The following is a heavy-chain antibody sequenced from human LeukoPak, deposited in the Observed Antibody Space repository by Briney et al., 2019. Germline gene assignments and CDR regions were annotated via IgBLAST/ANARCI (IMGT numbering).Heavy chain of an antibody. CDR1: GGSISSGDYY. D-gene: IGHD3-22*01. Sequence: PSETLSLTCTVSGGSISSGDYYWSWIRQPPGKGLEWIGYIYYSGSTYYNPSLKSRVTISVGTSKNQFSLKLSSVTAADTAVYYCARFGYYYDSSGSYWGQGTLVTVSS. CDR3: ARFGYYYDSSGSY. J-gene: IGHJ4*02. V-gene: IGHV4-30-4*01. CDR2: IYYSGST.